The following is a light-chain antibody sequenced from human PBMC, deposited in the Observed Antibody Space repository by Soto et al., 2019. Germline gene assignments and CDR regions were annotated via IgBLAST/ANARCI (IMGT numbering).Light chain of an antibody. J-gene: IGLJ3*02. V-gene: IGLV1-44*01. CDR2: SNN. CDR1: SSNIGSNT. Sequence: QSVLTQPPSASGTPGQRVTISCSGSSSNIGSNTVNWYQQLPGTAPKLLIYSNNQRPSGVPDRFSGSQSGTSASLAISVLQSEDEADYYCAAWDDRLNGWVFGGGTQLTVL. CDR3: AAWDDRLNGWV.